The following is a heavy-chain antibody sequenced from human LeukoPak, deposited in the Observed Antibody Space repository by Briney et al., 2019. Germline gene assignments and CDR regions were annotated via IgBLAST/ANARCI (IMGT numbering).Heavy chain of an antibody. CDR3: ATKRWMGSGSSWFDP. V-gene: IGHV3-48*01. Sequence: GGSLRLSCAASGFTFSSYSMNWVRQAPGKGLEWVSDITSSSRTIYYADSVKGRFTISRDNAKNSLYLQMNSLRAEDTAVYYCATKRWMGSGSSWFDPWGQGTLVTVSS. J-gene: IGHJ5*02. D-gene: IGHD3-10*01. CDR2: ITSSSRTI. CDR1: GFTFSSYS.